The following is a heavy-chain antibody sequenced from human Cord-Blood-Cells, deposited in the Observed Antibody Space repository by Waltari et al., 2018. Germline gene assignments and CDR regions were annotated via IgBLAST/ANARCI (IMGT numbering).Heavy chain of an antibody. CDR1: GFTFSSYG. CDR3: AKGYYMDV. CDR2: ISYDGSNK. Sequence: QVQLVESGGGVVQPGRSLRLSCAASGFTFSSYGMHWVRQAPGKGLEWVAVISYDGSNKYYADSVKGRFTISRDNSKNTLYLQMNSLRAEDTAVYYCAKGYYMDVWGKGTTVTVSS. J-gene: IGHJ6*03. V-gene: IGHV3-30*18.